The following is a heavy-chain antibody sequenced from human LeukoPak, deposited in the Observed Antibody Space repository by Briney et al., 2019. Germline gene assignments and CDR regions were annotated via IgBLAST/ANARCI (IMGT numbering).Heavy chain of an antibody. CDR1: GGTFSSYA. CDR3: ARDGLGVSLYSNYAFDY. CDR2: IIPIFGTA. V-gene: IGHV1-69*13. Sequence: ASVKVSCKASGGTFSSYAISWMRQAPGQGLEWMGGIIPIFGTANYAQKFQGRVTITADESTSTAYMELSSLRSEDAAVYYCARDGLGVSLYSNYAFDYWGQGTLVTVSS. D-gene: IGHD4-11*01. J-gene: IGHJ4*02.